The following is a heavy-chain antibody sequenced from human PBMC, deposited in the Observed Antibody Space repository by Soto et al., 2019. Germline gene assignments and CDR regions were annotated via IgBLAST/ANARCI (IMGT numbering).Heavy chain of an antibody. CDR3: ARGRRQWLDRRYNWLDA. D-gene: IGHD6-19*01. CDR1: GGAFSGYY. Sequence: SETLSLTCAVYGGAFSGYYWNWIRQPPGKGLEWIGEINHSGSTDHNPALKSRVTISIDTSKDQFSLKVRSVTAADTAVYYCARGRRQWLDRRYNWLDAWGQGTLVTVS. CDR2: INHSGST. V-gene: IGHV4-34*01. J-gene: IGHJ5*02.